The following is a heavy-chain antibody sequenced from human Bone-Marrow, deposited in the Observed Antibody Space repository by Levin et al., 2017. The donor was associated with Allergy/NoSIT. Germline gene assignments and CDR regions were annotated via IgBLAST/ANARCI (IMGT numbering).Heavy chain of an antibody. V-gene: IGHV4-30-4*01. CDR1: GGSINSGDSY. J-gene: IGHJ4*02. Sequence: SRTLSLTCNVSGGSINSGDSYWSWIRQPPGKGLEWIGYIYYSGSTYYNPSLKSRITISIDTSKSQFSLQLSSVTAADTAVYYCARLSLTFYDILTGYYSPIGTFDYWGQGTLVTVSS. CDR2: IYYSGST. CDR3: ARLSLTFYDILTGYYSPIGTFDY. D-gene: IGHD3-9*01.